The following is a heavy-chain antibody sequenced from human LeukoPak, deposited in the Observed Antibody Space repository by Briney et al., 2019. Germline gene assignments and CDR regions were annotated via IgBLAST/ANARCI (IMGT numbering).Heavy chain of an antibody. J-gene: IGHJ4*02. CDR2: ISASDGRT. CDR1: GFISGNFP. CDR3: AKDRGY. V-gene: IGHV3-23*01. Sequence: GGSLRLSCVASGFISGNFPMTWVRQAPGRGLEWVSAISASDGRTYYADSVKGRFPISRDHSKNTLYLQMSSLTAADTAVYYCAKDRGYWGQGTLVTVS.